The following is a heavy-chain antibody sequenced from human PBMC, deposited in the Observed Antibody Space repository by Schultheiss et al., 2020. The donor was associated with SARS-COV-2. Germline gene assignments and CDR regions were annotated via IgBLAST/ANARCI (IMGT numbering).Heavy chain of an antibody. Sequence: GESLKISCAASGFTFSSYWMHWVRQAPGKGLVWVSRINSDGRTRSHADSVKGRFTISRDNAKNTLYLQMNSLRADDTAVYYCARDLESVTLDYWGQGTLVTVSS. V-gene: IGHV3-74*01. CDR2: INSDGRTR. CDR3: ARDLESVTLDY. J-gene: IGHJ4*02. D-gene: IGHD5-24*01. CDR1: GFTFSSYW.